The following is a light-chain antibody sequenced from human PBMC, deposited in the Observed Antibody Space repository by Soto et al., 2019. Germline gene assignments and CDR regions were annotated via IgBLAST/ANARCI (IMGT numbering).Light chain of an antibody. CDR1: QSIRTW. CDR3: QQSSGYPLT. CDR2: DAS. Sequence: DIQMTQSPSTLSAFVGDRVTITCRASQSIRTWLAWYQHKPGKAPQLLIFDASSLASGVPSRFSGSGSGTQFTLTISSLQPDDFETYYCQQSSGYPLTLGGGTKVDIK. J-gene: IGKJ4*01. V-gene: IGKV1-5*01.